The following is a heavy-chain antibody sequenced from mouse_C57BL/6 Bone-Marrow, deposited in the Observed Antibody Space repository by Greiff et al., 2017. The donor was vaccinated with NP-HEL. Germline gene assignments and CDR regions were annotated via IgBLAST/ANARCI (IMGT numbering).Heavy chain of an antibody. Sequence: LLVESGGDLVKPGGSLKLSCAASGFTFSSYGMSWVRQTPDKRLEWVATISSGGSYTYYPDSVKGRFTISRDNAKNTLYLQMSSLKSEDTAMYYCASPYDYDVAWFAYWGQGTLVTVSA. CDR3: ASPYDYDVAWFAY. CDR2: ISSGGSYT. D-gene: IGHD2-4*01. CDR1: GFTFSSYG. V-gene: IGHV5-6*01. J-gene: IGHJ3*01.